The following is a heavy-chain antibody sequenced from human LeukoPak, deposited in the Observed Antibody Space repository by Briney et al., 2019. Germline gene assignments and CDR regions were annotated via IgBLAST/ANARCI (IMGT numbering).Heavy chain of an antibody. Sequence: GASVKVSCKASGYTFTGYYMHWVRQAPGQGLEWMGWINPNSGGTNYAQKFQGRVTITADESTSTAYMELSSLRSEDTAVYYCARDLDDSSGYYYSWGQGTLVTVSS. CDR3: ARDLDDSSGYYYS. J-gene: IGHJ4*02. CDR1: GYTFTGYY. CDR2: INPNSGGT. D-gene: IGHD3-22*01. V-gene: IGHV1-2*02.